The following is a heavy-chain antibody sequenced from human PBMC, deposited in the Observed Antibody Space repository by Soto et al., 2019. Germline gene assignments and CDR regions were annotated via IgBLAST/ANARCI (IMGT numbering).Heavy chain of an antibody. J-gene: IGHJ4*02. D-gene: IGHD3-22*01. CDR3: AREGTYYYDSSGKDGPDY. CDR2: IYYSGST. V-gene: IGHV4-30-4*01. Sequence: SETLSLTCTVSGGSISSGDYYWSWIRQPPGKGLEWIGYIYYSGSTYYNPSLKSRVTISVDTSKNQFSLKLSSVTAADTAVYYCAREGTYYYDSSGKDGPDYWGQGTLVTVSS. CDR1: GGSISSGDYY.